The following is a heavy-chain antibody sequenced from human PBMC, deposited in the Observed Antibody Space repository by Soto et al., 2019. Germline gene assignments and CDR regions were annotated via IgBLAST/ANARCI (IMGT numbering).Heavy chain of an antibody. D-gene: IGHD2-2*01. CDR3: ARGRKKTIVVPAARTQDYYYYVEH. V-gene: IGHV4-34*01. CDR1: GGSFSGYY. Sequence: SETLSLTCAVYGGSFSGYYWSWIRQPPGKGLEWFGEINHSGSTNYNPSLKSRVTISVDTSKNQFSLKLSSVTAADTAVYYCARGRKKTIVVPAARTQDYYYYVEHWGKGTTVTVSS. CDR2: INHSGST. J-gene: IGHJ6*03.